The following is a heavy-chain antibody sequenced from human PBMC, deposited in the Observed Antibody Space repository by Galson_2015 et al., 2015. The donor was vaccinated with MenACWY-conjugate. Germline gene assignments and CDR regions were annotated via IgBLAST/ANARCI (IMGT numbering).Heavy chain of an antibody. CDR2: IKSKTDGGTT. D-gene: IGHD1-26*01. CDR3: TTDIGDGSYHY. J-gene: IGHJ4*02. Sequence: SLRLSCAASGFTLSNAWMSWVRQAPGKGLEWVGRIKSKTDGGTTDYAAPVKGRFTISRDDSKNTLYLQMNSLKTEDTAVYYCTTDIGDGSYHYWGQGTLVTVSS. CDR1: GFTLSNAW. V-gene: IGHV3-15*01.